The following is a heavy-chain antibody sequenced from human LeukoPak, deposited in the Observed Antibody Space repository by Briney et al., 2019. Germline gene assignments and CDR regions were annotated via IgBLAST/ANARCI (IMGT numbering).Heavy chain of an antibody. Sequence: PSETLSLTCTVSGGSISSHYWSRIRQPPGKGLEWIGYFYYSGSTNYNPSFQSRVTISVDTSKNHFSLKLTSVTAADTAVYYCTRLLDNDSSGYPDTFDMWGQGTVVTVSS. CDR1: GGSISSHY. CDR3: TRLLDNDSSGYPDTFDM. D-gene: IGHD3-22*01. J-gene: IGHJ3*02. CDR2: FYYSGST. V-gene: IGHV4-59*11.